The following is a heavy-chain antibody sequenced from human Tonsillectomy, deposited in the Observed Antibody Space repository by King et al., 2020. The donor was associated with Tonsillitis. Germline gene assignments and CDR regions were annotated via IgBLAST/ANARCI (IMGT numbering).Heavy chain of an antibody. D-gene: IGHD3-10*01. J-gene: IGHJ4*02. V-gene: IGHV3-30-3*01. Sequence: HVQLVESGGGVVQPGRSLRLSSAASGFTFISYAMHWVRQAPGKGLEWVAVISYDGSNKYYADSVKGRFTISRDNSKNTLYLQMNSLRAEDTAVYYCARDRAGTADYWGQGTLVTVSS. CDR3: ARDRAGTADY. CDR2: ISYDGSNK. CDR1: GFTFISYA.